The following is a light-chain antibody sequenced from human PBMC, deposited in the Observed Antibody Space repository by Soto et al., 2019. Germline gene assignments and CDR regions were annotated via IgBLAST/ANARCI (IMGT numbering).Light chain of an antibody. CDR1: QSVDSY. V-gene: IGKV3-11*01. Sequence: EVVLTQSPDTLSLSPGETATLSCRASQSVDSYFAWYQQKIGQPPSLLIYDAYTRATGVGARFSGSGSATDFSLTITSLEPEDFAVYYCQQRGKWPSTFGPGTKVEIK. CDR3: QQRGKWPST. J-gene: IGKJ2*02. CDR2: DAY.